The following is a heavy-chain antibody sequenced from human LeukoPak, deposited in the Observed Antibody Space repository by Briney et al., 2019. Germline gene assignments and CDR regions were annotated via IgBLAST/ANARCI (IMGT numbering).Heavy chain of an antibody. CDR3: VKDRCDGTTCPEV. Sequence: PGGSLRLSCAASGFTFSTYAMSWVRQAPGEGLEWVSCISNSGDRTHYSDSLKGRFTISRDNSKNTIHLQMTNLRADDTALYYCVKDRCDGTTCPEVWGQGTLVTVSS. V-gene: IGHV3-23*01. J-gene: IGHJ4*02. D-gene: IGHD2-2*01. CDR2: ISNSGDRT. CDR1: GFTFSTYA.